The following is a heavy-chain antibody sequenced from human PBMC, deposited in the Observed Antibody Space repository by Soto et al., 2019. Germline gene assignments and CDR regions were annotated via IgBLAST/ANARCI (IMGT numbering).Heavy chain of an antibody. Sequence: QVQLVQSGAEVKKPESSVKVSCKAPGGTFSTYAISWVRQAPGQGLEWMGGIIPMFGTANYAQRFQDRDXXXXXXXXXXXXXXXXXXXXXXPAXXXXXXVXQLRLRRITTGYSGWGQGTLVTVSS. CDR2: IIPMFGTA. V-gene: IGHV1-69*05. J-gene: IGHJ4*02. D-gene: IGHD6-25*01. CDR1: GGTFSTYA. CDR3: XXVXQLRLRRITTGYSG.